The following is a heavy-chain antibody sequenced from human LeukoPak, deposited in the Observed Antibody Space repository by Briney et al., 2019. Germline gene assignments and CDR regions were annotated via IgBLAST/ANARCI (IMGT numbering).Heavy chain of an antibody. CDR2: IIPILGIA. V-gene: IGHV1-69*04. CDR1: GGTFSSYA. D-gene: IGHD6-13*01. CDR3: ARGLYPPIAAAGPLWY. J-gene: IGHJ4*02. Sequence: GASVKVSCKASGGTFSSYAISWVRQAPGQGLEWMGRIIPILGIANYAQKFQGRVTITADKSTSTAYMELSSLRSEDTAVYYCARGLYPPIAAAGPLWYWGQGTLVTVSS.